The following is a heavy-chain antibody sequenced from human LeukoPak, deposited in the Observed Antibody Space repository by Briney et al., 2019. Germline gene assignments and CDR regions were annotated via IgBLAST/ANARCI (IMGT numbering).Heavy chain of an antibody. D-gene: IGHD1-26*01. CDR3: ARDPRLKYSGSSYYFDY. Sequence: GGSLRLSCAVSGFTFSNYGMHWVRQAPGKGLEWVAVIWYDGSNKYYADSVKGRFTISRDNSKNTLYLQMNSLRAEDTAVYYCARDPRLKYSGSSYYFDYWGQGTLVTVSS. CDR1: GFTFSNYG. J-gene: IGHJ4*02. CDR2: IWYDGSNK. V-gene: IGHV3-33*01.